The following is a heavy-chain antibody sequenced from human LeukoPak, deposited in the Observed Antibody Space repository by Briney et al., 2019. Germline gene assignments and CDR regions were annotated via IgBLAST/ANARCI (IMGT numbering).Heavy chain of an antibody. Sequence: SETLSLTCTVSGGSISSSNYYWGWIRQPPGKGLEWIGSIYYSGITYYNPSLESRVPISIDTSKNQFSLKLSSVTAADTAVYYCARVAVEAGTDAFDIWGQGTMVTVSS. V-gene: IGHV4-39*07. D-gene: IGHD2-15*01. J-gene: IGHJ3*02. CDR3: ARVAVEAGTDAFDI. CDR1: GGSISSSNYY. CDR2: IYYSGIT.